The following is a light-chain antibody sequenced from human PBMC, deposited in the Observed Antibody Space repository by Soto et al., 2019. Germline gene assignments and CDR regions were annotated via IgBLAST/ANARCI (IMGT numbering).Light chain of an antibody. Sequence: EIVMKQSPGTLSVSPGERATIYCRSSQSVSSNLAWYQQKPGQPPRLLIYDTSTRATGVPTRFSGSRSGAEFTLTISSLQPDDFATYYCQQYNSYSWTFGQGTKVDNK. CDR2: DTS. CDR1: QSVSSN. CDR3: QQYNSYSWT. J-gene: IGKJ1*01. V-gene: IGKV3-15*01.